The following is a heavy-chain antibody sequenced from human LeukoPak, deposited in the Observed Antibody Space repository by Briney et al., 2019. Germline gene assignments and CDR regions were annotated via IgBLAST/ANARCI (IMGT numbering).Heavy chain of an antibody. V-gene: IGHV3-30*04. CDR2: ISYDGSNE. J-gene: IGHJ6*03. CDR3: ARDPDSSSSFGYYYYYYMDV. Sequence: GGSLRLSCAASGFTFRSYAMHWVRRAPGKWLEWVAVISYDGSNEYNADSVKGRFTISRDNSKNTLYLQMNSLRAEDTAVYYCARDPDSSSSFGYYYYYYMDVWGKGTTVTVSS. CDR1: GFTFRSYA. D-gene: IGHD6-6*01.